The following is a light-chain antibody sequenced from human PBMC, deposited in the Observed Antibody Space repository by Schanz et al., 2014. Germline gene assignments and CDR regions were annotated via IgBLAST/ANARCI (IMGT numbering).Light chain of an antibody. CDR2: WAS. J-gene: IGKJ2*01. V-gene: IGKV4-1*01. CDR1: QSVLYTSDNKNY. Sequence: DIVMTQSPDSLAVSLGERATINCKSSQSVLYTSDNKNYLAWYQHKPGQPPKLLISWASTRESGVPDRFSGSGSGTDFTLTISTLEPEDFAVYYCQQYGNSPPFTFGQGTKLEIK. CDR3: QQYGNSPPFT.